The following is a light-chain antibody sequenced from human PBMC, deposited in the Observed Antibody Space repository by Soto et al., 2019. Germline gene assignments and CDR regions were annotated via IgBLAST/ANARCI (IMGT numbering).Light chain of an antibody. CDR3: YQSYSTPLT. CDR1: QSISSY. Sequence: DIQMTQSPSSLSASVGDRVTITCRASQSISSYLNWYQQKPGKAPKLLIYAASSLQSGVTSKFSGSGSGTDFTLTISSLQTEDFATYYCYQSYSTPLTFGQKTKGEIK. CDR2: AAS. J-gene: IGKJ1*01. V-gene: IGKV1-39*01.